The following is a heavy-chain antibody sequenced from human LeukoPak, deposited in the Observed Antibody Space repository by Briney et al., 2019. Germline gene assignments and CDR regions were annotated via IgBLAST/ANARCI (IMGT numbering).Heavy chain of an antibody. D-gene: IGHD3-10*01. J-gene: IGHJ4*02. V-gene: IGHV4-30-2*02. CDR2: IYHSGTT. CDR1: GVAISRGGYA. Sequence: PSETLSLTCAVSGVAISRGGYAWNWIRQPPGKGLEWIAYIYHSGTTHYNPSLKSRVTISVDTSKNQFSLKLSSVTAADTAVYYCARRYGSGSSGTFDYWGQGTLVTVSS. CDR3: ARRYGSGSSGTFDY.